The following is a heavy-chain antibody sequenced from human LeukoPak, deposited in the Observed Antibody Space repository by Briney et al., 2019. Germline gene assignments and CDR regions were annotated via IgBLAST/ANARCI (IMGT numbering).Heavy chain of an antibody. Sequence: PSETRSLTCTVSGSSISSYYWCWIRQPAGKGLEWIGRIYTSGSTNYNPSLKSRVTMSVDTSKNQFSLKLSSVTAADTAVYYCAREIYDFWSGYHIWGQGTLVTVSS. CDR3: AREIYDFWSGYHI. J-gene: IGHJ4*02. CDR2: IYTSGST. V-gene: IGHV4-4*07. CDR1: GSSISSYY. D-gene: IGHD3-3*01.